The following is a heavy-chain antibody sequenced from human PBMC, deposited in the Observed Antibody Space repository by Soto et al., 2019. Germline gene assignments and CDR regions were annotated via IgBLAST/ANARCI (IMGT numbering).Heavy chain of an antibody. CDR2: IYWDGDK. CDR3: VRLLWFGELT. V-gene: IGHV2-5*02. D-gene: IGHD3-10*01. Sequence: QITLKESGPTLVKPTQTLTLTCTTSGFSLSTSAVGVGWIRQPPGKALDWLALIYWDGDKRYSPSLKSRLTITKDTSKNQVVLTMTNMDPVDTATYYCVRLLWFGELTWGQGILVTVSS. CDR1: GFSLSTSAVG. J-gene: IGHJ4*02.